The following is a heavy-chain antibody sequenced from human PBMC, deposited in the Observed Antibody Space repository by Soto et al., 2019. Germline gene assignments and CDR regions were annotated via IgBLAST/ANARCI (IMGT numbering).Heavy chain of an antibody. CDR2: IYHSGST. V-gene: IGHV4-30-2*01. CDR3: ARGPISYYDSSGYYSN. CDR1: GGSISSGGYS. J-gene: IGHJ4*02. Sequence: QLQLQESASGLVKPSQTLSLTCAVSGGSISSGGYSWSWIRQPPGKGLEWIGYIYHSGSTYYNPSLKSRVTISVDRSKNQFSLKLSSVTAADTAVYYCARGPISYYDSSGYYSNWGQGTLVTVSS. D-gene: IGHD3-22*01.